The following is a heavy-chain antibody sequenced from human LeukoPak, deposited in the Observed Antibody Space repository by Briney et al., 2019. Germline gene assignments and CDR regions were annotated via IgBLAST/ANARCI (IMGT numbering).Heavy chain of an antibody. CDR2: ISAYNGNT. V-gene: IGHV1-18*01. J-gene: IGHJ6*02. CDR3: ARDFSDYPHYYGMDV. CDR1: GYTFTSYG. D-gene: IGHD4-17*01. Sequence: ASVKVSCKASGYTFTSYGISWVRPAPGQGREWLGWISAYNGNTNYAQKLQGRVTMTTDTSTSTAYMELRSLRSEDTAVYYCARDFSDYPHYYGMDVWGQGTTVTVSS.